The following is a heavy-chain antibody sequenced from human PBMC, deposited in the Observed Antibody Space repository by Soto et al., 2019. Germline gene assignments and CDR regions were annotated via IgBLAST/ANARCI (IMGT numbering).Heavy chain of an antibody. D-gene: IGHD6-13*01. V-gene: IGHV3-23*01. CDR2: LSDSGGSI. CDR1: GFTFSRHA. Sequence: GGSLRLSCTASGFTFSRHAMTWVRQAPGKGLEWVSGLSDSGGSIYYADSVKGRFTISRDNSMNTLYLQMKTLRAEDTAISYCAKVSSSWYAGFFDLWGQGTLVTVSS. CDR3: AKVSSSWYAGFFDL. J-gene: IGHJ4*02.